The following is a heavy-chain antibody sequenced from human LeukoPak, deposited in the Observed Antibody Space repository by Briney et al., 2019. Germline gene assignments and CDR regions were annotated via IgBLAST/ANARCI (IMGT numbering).Heavy chain of an antibody. CDR3: ARGPDLGINDACDI. CDR2: INPRPGET. J-gene: IGHJ3*02. V-gene: IGHV1-2*02. Sequence: ASVKVSYKASGYTFTGNYINWVRQAPGQGLEWMGRINPRPGETNYTQKFQGRVTITRDTSTSTAYMELSSLRSDDTAVYYCARGPDLGINDACDIWGQGTMVTVSS. CDR1: GYTFTGNY. D-gene: IGHD1-26*01.